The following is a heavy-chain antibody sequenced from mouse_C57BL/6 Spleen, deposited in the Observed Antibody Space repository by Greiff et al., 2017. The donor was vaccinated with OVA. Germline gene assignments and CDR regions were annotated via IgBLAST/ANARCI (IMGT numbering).Heavy chain of an antibody. J-gene: IGHJ3*01. CDR2: INPNNGGT. D-gene: IGHD2-12*01. CDR1: GYTFTDYY. V-gene: IGHV1-26*01. Sequence: VQLQQSGPELVKPGASVKISCKASGYTFTDYYMNWVKQSHGKSLEWIGDINPNNGGTSYNQKFKGKATLTVDKSSSTAYMELRSLTSEDSAVYYCARERRYHASFAYWGQGTLVTVSA. CDR3: ARERRYHASFAY.